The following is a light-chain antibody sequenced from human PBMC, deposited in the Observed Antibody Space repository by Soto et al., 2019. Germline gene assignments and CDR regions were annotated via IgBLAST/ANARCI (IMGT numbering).Light chain of an antibody. CDR1: SSDVGGYNY. J-gene: IGLJ2*01. V-gene: IGLV2-14*01. Sequence: QSALTQPASVSGSPGQSITISCTGTSSDVGGYNYVSWYQQHPGKAPKLMIYEVSNRPSGVSNRFSGSKSGNTASLTISGLQADDEADYYCSSYTGSYTFYVVFGGGTQLTVL. CDR2: EVS. CDR3: SSYTGSYTFYVV.